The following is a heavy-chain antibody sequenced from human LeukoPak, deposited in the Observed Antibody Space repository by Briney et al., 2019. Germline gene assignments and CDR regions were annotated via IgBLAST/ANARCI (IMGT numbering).Heavy chain of an antibody. J-gene: IGHJ4*02. Sequence: PGGSPRLSCAASGFTVSNTFMNWVRQAPGKGLEWVSVIYSSCSTYYADSVKGRFTISRHNSKNTLYLQMNSLRPEDTAVYYCVYVDTVMATGDYWGQGTLVTVSS. CDR1: GFTVSNTF. V-gene: IGHV3-53*04. CDR2: IYSSCST. D-gene: IGHD5-18*01. CDR3: VYVDTVMATGDY.